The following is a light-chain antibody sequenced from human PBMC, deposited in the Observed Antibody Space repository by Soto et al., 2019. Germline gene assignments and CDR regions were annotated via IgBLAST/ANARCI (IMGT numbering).Light chain of an antibody. CDR1: QSVTSNY. CDR3: QQYGSSPFT. CDR2: LAS. J-gene: IGKJ3*01. V-gene: IGKV3-20*01. Sequence: EIVLTQSPGTLSLSPGERATLSCRASQSVTSNYLAWYQQKPGQAPRLLIYLASSRAAGIPDRFSGSGSGADFTLTINRLAPEDFAVYFCQQYGSSPFTFGQGTKVDIK.